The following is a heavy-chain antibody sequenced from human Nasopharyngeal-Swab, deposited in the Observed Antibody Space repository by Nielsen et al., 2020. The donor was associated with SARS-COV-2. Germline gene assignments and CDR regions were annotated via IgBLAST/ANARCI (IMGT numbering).Heavy chain of an antibody. CDR3: ARTPQLWSLYFDY. D-gene: IGHD5-18*01. V-gene: IGHV5-10-1*01. CDR2: IDPSDSYT. Sequence: VRQMPGKGLEWMGRIDPSDSYTNYSPSFQGHVTISADKSISTAYLQWSSLRAEDTAMYYCARTPQLWSLYFDYWGQGTLVTVSS. J-gene: IGHJ4*02.